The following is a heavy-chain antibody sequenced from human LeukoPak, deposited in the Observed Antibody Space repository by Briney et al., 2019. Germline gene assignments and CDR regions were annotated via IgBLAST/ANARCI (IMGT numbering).Heavy chain of an antibody. Sequence: ASVKVSCKASGYTFTGYYMHWVRQAPGQGLEWMGWINPNSGGTNYAQKFQGRVTMTRDTSISTAYMELSRLGSDDTAVYYCARDNCSGGSCYVGYFDYWGQGTLVTVSS. CDR2: INPNSGGT. D-gene: IGHD2-15*01. CDR3: ARDNCSGGSCYVGYFDY. J-gene: IGHJ4*02. CDR1: GYTFTGYY. V-gene: IGHV1-2*02.